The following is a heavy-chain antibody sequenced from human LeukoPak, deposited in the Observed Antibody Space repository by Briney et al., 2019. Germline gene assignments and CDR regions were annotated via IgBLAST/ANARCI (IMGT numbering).Heavy chain of an antibody. CDR3: AKEGYSSGWYYYYYYMDV. V-gene: IGHV3-21*04. D-gene: IGHD6-19*01. Sequence: GGSLRLSCAASGFTFSSYSMNWVRQAPGKGLEWVSSISSSSSYIYYADSVKGRFTISRDNAKNSLYLQMNSLRAEDTAVYYCAKEGYSSGWYYYYYYMDVWGKGTTVTVSS. CDR1: GFTFSSYS. CDR2: ISSSSSYI. J-gene: IGHJ6*03.